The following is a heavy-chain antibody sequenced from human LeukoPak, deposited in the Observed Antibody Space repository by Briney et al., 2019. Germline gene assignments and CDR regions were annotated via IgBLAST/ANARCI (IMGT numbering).Heavy chain of an antibody. Sequence: PSETLSLTCTVSGGSLSRYYWSWIRQPPGKGLEWIGYIYSRGLTRGSTNYNPSLKSRVTLSVDTSKNQFSLKLSSVTAADTAVYYCARDQEYSGSYYRYFDFWGQGALVTVSS. CDR2: IYSRGLTRGST. J-gene: IGHJ4*02. V-gene: IGHV4-59*01. D-gene: IGHD1-26*01. CDR3: ARDQEYSGSYYRYFDF. CDR1: GGSLSRYY.